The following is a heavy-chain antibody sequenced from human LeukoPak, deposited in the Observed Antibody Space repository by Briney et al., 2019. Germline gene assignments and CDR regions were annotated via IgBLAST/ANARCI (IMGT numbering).Heavy chain of an antibody. CDR3: ARGGDYDYVWGSYKDY. J-gene: IGHJ4*02. CDR1: GFTXSSYS. Sequence: LRLSXAASGFTXSSYSMNWVRQAPGKGLEWVSYISSSSSTIYYADSVKGRFTISRDNAKNSLYLQMNSLRAEDTAVYYCARGGDYDYVWGSYKDYWGQGTLVTVSS. CDR2: ISSSSSTI. V-gene: IGHV3-48*01. D-gene: IGHD3-16*01.